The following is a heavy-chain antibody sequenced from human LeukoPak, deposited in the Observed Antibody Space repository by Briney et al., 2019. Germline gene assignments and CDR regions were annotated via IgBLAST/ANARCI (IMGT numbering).Heavy chain of an antibody. CDR2: MNPNSGNT. Sequence: ASVKVSCKASGYTFTSYDINWVRQATGQGLEWMGWMNPNSGNTGYAQKFQGRVTITRNTSISTAYRELSGLRSEDTAVYYCARGVRGAVTTGGLGGYYYYMDVWGKGTTVTVSS. CDR1: GYTFTSYD. J-gene: IGHJ6*03. V-gene: IGHV1-8*03. CDR3: ARGVRGAVTTGGLGGYYYYMDV. D-gene: IGHD4-17*01.